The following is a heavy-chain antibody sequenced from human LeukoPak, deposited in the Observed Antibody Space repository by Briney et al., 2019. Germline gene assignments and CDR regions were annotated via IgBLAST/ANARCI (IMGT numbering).Heavy chain of an antibody. CDR2: IYDSGST. D-gene: IGHD3-3*01. CDR3: AREFSWSGFFDY. CDR1: GGSISSSSYY. V-gene: IGHV4-61*01. Sequence: SETLSLTCTVSGGSISSSSYYWGWIRQPPGKGLEWIGHIYDSGSTNYNPSLMSRVTISVDTSKNQFSLKLSSVTAVDTAVYYCAREFSWSGFFDYWGQGTLVTVSS. J-gene: IGHJ4*02.